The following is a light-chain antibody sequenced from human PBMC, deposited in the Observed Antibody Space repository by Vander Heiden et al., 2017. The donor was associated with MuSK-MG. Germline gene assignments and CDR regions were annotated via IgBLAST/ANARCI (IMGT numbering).Light chain of an antibody. V-gene: IGLV3-21*04. CDR3: QLWDSATDQAV. Sequence: YVVTQPPSLSVAPGKTASTACGGDHIAAASCHWYQHKAGQAPVLIIYYDRDRPSGIPERFSGSNSGNTATLTISRVEAGDEADYYCQLWDSATDQAVFGGGTKLTVL. J-gene: IGLJ2*01. CDR2: YDR. CDR1: HIAAAS.